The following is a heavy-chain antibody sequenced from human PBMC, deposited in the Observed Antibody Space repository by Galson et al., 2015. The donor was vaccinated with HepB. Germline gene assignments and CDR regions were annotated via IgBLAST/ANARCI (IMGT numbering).Heavy chain of an antibody. CDR2: INPNSGGT. Sequence: SVKVSCKASGYTFTGYYMHWVRQAPGQGLEWMGWINPNSGGTNYAQKFQGRVTMTRDTSISTAYVELSRLRSDDTAVYYCARAGGLGYCSSTSCYTPAFDIWGQGTMVTVSS. CDR1: GYTFTGYY. J-gene: IGHJ3*02. D-gene: IGHD2-2*02. V-gene: IGHV1-2*02. CDR3: ARAGGLGYCSSTSCYTPAFDI.